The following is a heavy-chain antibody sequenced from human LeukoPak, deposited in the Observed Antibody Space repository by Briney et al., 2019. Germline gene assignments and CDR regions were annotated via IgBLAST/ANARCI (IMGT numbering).Heavy chain of an antibody. D-gene: IGHD5-12*01. CDR2: INPKSGGR. J-gene: IGHJ5*02. CDR1: GYTFNGHY. CDR3: ATGYSGYDLKFDP. V-gene: IGHV1-2*06. Sequence: ASEKVSCKASGYTFNGHYIHWVRQSPGQGLEWMGRINPKSGGRGFSQKFQGRVTLTTDTSVNTAYLELSNLRSDDTAVYYCATGYSGYDLKFDPWGQGTLVTVSS.